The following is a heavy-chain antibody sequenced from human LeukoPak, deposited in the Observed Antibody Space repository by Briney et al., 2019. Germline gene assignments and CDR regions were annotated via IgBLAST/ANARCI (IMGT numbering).Heavy chain of an antibody. D-gene: IGHD2-2*01. V-gene: IGHV3-33*01. CDR2: IWYDGSNK. Sequence: PGRSLRLSCAASGFTFSSYGMHWVRQAPGKGLGWVAVIWYDGSNKYYADSVKGRFTISRDNSKNTLYLQMNSLRAEDTAVYYCARVYCSSTSRYGKYYYYGMDVWGQGTTVTVSS. CDR3: ARVYCSSTSRYGKYYYYGMDV. J-gene: IGHJ6*02. CDR1: GFTFSSYG.